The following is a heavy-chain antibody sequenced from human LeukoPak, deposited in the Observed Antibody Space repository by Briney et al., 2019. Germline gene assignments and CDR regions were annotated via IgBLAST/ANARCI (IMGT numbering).Heavy chain of an antibody. CDR2: ISYDGSNK. V-gene: IGHV3-30*04. Sequence: PGGSLRLSCAASGFSFNSYFMHWIRQAPGKGLEWVALISYDGSNKDYANSVKGRFTISRDNSKNTLYVQINSLRAEDTAVYYCARGVRGSSWVSFEYWGQGTLVTVSS. CDR1: GFSFNSYF. CDR3: ARGVRGSSWVSFEY. D-gene: IGHD6-13*01. J-gene: IGHJ4*02.